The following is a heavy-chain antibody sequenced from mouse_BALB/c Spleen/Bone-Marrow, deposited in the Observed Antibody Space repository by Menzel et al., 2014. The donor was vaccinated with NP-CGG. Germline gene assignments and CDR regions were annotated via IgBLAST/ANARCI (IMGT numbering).Heavy chain of an antibody. Sequence: VQGVESGVELLRPGVSVKISCTGSGYTFTDYAMHWVKQSHAKSLEWIGVISTYYGDASYNQKFKGKATMTVDKSSSTAYMELARLTSEDSAIYYCAREGGNFPWFAYWGQGTLVTVSA. CDR1: GYTFTDYA. V-gene: IGHV1S137*01. CDR2: ISTYYGDA. CDR3: AREGGNFPWFAY. J-gene: IGHJ3*01. D-gene: IGHD2-1*01.